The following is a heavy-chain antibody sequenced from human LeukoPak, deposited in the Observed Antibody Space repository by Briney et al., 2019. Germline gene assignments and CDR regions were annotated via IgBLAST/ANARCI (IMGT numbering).Heavy chain of an antibody. Sequence: KVSCKASGYTFTGYYMHWVRQMPGKGLEWMGIIYPGDSDTRYSPSFQGQVTISADKSISTAYLQWSSLKASDTAMYYCARSSANSGADYWGQGTLVTVSS. V-gene: IGHV5-51*01. CDR1: GYTFTGYY. D-gene: IGHD2-15*01. CDR3: ARSSANSGADY. CDR2: IYPGDSDT. J-gene: IGHJ4*02.